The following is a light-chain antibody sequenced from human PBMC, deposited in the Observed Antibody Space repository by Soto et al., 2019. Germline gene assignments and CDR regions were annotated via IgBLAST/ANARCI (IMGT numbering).Light chain of an antibody. CDR2: GAS. CDR3: QQLNDSPPIT. Sequence: EGLMTQSPGTLSVSPGERATLSCTASQSVCSNLAWYQHKPGQAPRLLIYGASTRATGIPVRFSGSGSGTEFTLTISSLQSEDFATYYCQQLNDSPPITFGQGTRLEIK. V-gene: IGKV3-15*01. CDR1: QSVCSN. J-gene: IGKJ5*01.